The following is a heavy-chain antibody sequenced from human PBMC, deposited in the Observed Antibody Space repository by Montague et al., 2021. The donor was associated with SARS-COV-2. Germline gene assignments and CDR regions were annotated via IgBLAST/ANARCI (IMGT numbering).Heavy chain of an antibody. CDR2: ISTRSTYT. CDR1: GFTFSDCY. V-gene: IGHV3-11*03. CDR3: ASFTMVRGAPGYGMDV. Sequence: SLRLSCAASGFTFSDCYMTWIRQAPGKGLEWLSYISTRSTYTNYADSVKGRFTISRDDAKNSLYLQMNSLRAEDTAVYYCASFTMVRGAPGYGMDVWGQGTTVTSP. J-gene: IGHJ6*02. D-gene: IGHD3-10*01.